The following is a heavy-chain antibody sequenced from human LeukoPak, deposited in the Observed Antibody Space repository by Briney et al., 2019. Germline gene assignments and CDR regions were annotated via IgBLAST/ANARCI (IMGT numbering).Heavy chain of an antibody. Sequence: SETLSLTCAVSGGSISSYYWSWIRQPPGKGLEWIGYIYYGGTTNYNPSLKSRVTISVDTSKNQFSLKLSSVTAADTAVYYCARGVYIAAAQYGYWGQGTLVTVSS. CDR1: GGSISSYY. V-gene: IGHV4-59*01. J-gene: IGHJ4*02. CDR3: ARGVYIAAAQYGY. CDR2: IYYGGTT. D-gene: IGHD6-13*01.